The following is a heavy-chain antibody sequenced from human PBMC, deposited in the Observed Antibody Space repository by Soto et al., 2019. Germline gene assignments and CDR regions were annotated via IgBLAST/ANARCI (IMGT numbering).Heavy chain of an antibody. V-gene: IGHV4-30-4*01. CDR2: IYYSGST. D-gene: IGHD3-9*01. Sequence: QVQLQESGPGLVKPSQTLSLTCTVSGGSISSGDYYWSWIRQPRGKGLEWIGYIYYSGSTYYNPSLKSRVTISVDTSKNQFSLKLSSVTAADTAVYYCARADYDILTGYCYFDYWGQGTLVTVSS. J-gene: IGHJ4*02. CDR3: ARADYDILTGYCYFDY. CDR1: GGSISSGDYY.